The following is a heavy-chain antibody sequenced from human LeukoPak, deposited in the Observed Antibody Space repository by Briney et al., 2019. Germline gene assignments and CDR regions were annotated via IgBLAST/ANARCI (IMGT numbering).Heavy chain of an antibody. D-gene: IGHD2-2*02. CDR2: ISAYNGNT. J-gene: IGHJ6*03. CDR1: GYTFTSYA. Sequence: ASVKVSCKASGYTFTSYAMNWERQAPGQGLEWMGWISAYNGNTNYAQKLQGRVTMTTDTSTSTAYMELRSLRSDDTAVYYCARQAGYMWLRHYYYYMDVWGKGTTVTVSS. CDR3: ARQAGYMWLRHYYYYMDV. V-gene: IGHV1-18*01.